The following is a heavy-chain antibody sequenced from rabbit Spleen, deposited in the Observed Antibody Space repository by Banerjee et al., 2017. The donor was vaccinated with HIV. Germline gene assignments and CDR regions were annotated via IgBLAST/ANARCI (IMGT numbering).Heavy chain of an antibody. Sequence: LEESGGGLVKPGGTLTLTCTVSGFSFSSNWICWVRQAPGKGLEWIACIDTGDGDTDYANWPKGRFTISKTSSTTVTLQMTSLTAADTATYFCARNYVNAFDPWGQGTLVTVS. V-gene: IGHV1S45*01. CDR2: IDTGDGDT. CDR3: ARNYVNAFDP. D-gene: IGHD1-1*01. CDR1: GFSFSSNW. J-gene: IGHJ2*01.